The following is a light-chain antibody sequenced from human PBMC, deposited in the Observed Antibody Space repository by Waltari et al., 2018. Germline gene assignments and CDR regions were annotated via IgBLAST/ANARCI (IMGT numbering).Light chain of an antibody. Sequence: QSVLTQPPSVSGAPGPRVPISCTGSGSNIGAGTGVHWYQQLPRAAPKLPIYVSSTRPLGVPDRFFGSTSGTSASLAITGLQAEDEADYYCQSYDTSLSVVFGGGTKLTVL. CDR3: QSYDTSLSVV. CDR1: GSNIGAGTG. J-gene: IGLJ3*02. CDR2: VSS. V-gene: IGLV1-40*01.